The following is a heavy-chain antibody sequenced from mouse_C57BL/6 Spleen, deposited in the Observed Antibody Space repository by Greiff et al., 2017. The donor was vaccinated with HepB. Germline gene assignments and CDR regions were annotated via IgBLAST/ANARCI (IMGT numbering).Heavy chain of an antibody. CDR3: ARGIYYGYPFDY. V-gene: IGHV5-17*01. D-gene: IGHD2-2*01. J-gene: IGHJ2*01. Sequence: EVKLMESGGGLVKPGGSLKLSCAASGFTFSDYGMHWVRQAPEKGLEWVAYISSGSSTIYYADTVKGRFTISRDNAKNTLFLQMTSLRSEDTAMYYCARGIYYGYPFDYWGQGTTLTVSS. CDR2: ISSGSSTI. CDR1: GFTFSDYG.